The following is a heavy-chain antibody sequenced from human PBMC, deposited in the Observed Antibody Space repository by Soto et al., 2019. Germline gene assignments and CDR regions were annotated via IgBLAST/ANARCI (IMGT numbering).Heavy chain of an antibody. CDR1: GGSISSSSYY. Sequence: QLQLQESGPGLVKPSETLSLTCTVSGGSISSSSYYWGWIRQPPGKGLEWIGSIYYSGSTYYNPSLKSRVTISVDTSKNQFSLKLSSVTAADTAVYYCARGCSGWYSSVDYWGQGTLVTVSS. J-gene: IGHJ4*02. D-gene: IGHD6-19*01. CDR3: ARGCSGWYSSVDY. V-gene: IGHV4-39*01. CDR2: IYYSGST.